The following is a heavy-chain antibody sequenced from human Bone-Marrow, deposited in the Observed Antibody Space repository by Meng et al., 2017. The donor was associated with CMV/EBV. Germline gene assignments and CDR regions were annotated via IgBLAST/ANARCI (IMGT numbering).Heavy chain of an antibody. CDR1: GGSISSSSYY. Sequence: SETLSLTCTVSGGSISSSSYYWGWIRQPPGKGLEWIGSIYYSGSTYYNPSLKSRVTISVDTSKNQFSLKLSSVTAADTAVYYCARVLRIAARSGAFDYWGQGTRVTVYS. CDR3: ARVLRIAARSGAFDY. V-gene: IGHV4-39*07. CDR2: IYYSGST. J-gene: IGHJ4*02. D-gene: IGHD6-6*01.